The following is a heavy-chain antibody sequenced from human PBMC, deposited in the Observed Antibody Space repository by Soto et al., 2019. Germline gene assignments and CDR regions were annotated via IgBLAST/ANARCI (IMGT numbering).Heavy chain of an antibody. V-gene: IGHV4-59*02. CDR2: VYYSGST. J-gene: IGHJ4*02. Sequence: PSETLSLTCTFSGGSVSNSYWGWIRQPPGKGLEWVAYVYYSGSTNYNPSLGSRVTISVDKSKNQFSLKMTSVAGADRAVYYCARGRSHEWELLVQYFDYWGQGNLGTVSS. CDR3: ARGRSHEWELLVQYFDY. D-gene: IGHD1-26*01. CDR1: GGSVSNSY.